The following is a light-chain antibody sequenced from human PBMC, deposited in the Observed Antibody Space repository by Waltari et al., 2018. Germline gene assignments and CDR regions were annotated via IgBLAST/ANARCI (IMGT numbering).Light chain of an antibody. CDR2: RVS. V-gene: IGKV2-30*01. J-gene: IGKJ4*01. CDR3: MQGTHWPLT. Sequence: DVVMTQSPLSLPVTLGPPPSISCTTSQSLVYSDGNTHLHLFQQRPGQSPRRLIYRVSNRDSGVPERFSGSGSGTDFTLEISRVEAEDVGVYYCMQGTHWPLTFGGGTKVEIK. CDR1: QSLVYSDGNTH.